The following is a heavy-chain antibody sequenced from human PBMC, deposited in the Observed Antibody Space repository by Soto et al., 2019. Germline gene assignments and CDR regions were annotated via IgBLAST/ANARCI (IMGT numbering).Heavy chain of an antibody. CDR2: IYYSGST. J-gene: IGHJ3*02. V-gene: IGHV4-30-4*01. Sequence: SEALSLTCTVSGGSISSGDYYWSWIRQPPGKGLEWIGYIYYSGSTYYNPSLKSRVTISVDTSKNQFSLKLSSVTAADTAVYYCARGVRTSDAFDIWGQGTMVTVSS. D-gene: IGHD2-8*01. CDR3: ARGVRTSDAFDI. CDR1: GGSISSGDYY.